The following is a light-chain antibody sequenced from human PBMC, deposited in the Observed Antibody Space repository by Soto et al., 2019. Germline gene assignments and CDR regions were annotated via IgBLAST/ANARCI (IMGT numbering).Light chain of an antibody. CDR2: DAS. CDR3: QQRSNWQGAT. V-gene: IGKV3-11*01. J-gene: IGKJ4*01. CDR1: QSVIIY. Sequence: ILVTQSPATLSRSPGERATLSSRASQSVIIYLHWYQQKPGPAPRLLIYDASNRATGIPARLSGSGSGTDFTLSISSLEPEDFAVYYCQQRSNWQGATFGGGTKVDIK.